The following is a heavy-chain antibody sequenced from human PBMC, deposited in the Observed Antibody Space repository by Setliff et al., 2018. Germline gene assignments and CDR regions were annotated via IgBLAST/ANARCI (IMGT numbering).Heavy chain of an antibody. D-gene: IGHD3-3*01. V-gene: IGHV4-30-4*08. J-gene: IGHJ6*02. CDR3: ARGGGDYDFWSGYSMDV. CDR2: IYYSGST. Sequence: SETLSLTCTVSGGSISSGDYYWSWIRQPPGKGLEWIGCIYYSGSTYYNPSLKSRVTISVDTSKNQFSLKLSSVTAADTAVYYCARGGGDYDFWSGYSMDVWGQGTTVTVSS. CDR1: GGSISSGDYY.